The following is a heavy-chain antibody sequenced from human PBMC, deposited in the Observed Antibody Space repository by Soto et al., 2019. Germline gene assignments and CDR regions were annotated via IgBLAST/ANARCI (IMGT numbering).Heavy chain of an antibody. CDR2: ISAYNGNT. V-gene: IGHV1-18*04. CDR1: GYTFTSYG. J-gene: IGHJ4*02. Sequence: ASVKVSCKASGYTFTSYGISWVRQAPGQGLEWMGWISAYNGNTNYAQKFQGRVTITADESTSTAYMELSSLRSEDTAVYYCAREYRSSSGRFDNWGQGTLVTVPS. CDR3: AREYRSSSGRFDN. D-gene: IGHD6-6*01.